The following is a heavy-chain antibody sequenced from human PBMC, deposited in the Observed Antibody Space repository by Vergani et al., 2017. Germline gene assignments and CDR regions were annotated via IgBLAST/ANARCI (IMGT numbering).Heavy chain of an antibody. CDR2: IGTAGDT. J-gene: IGHJ4*02. D-gene: IGHD1-26*01. CDR3: ARASLVGTFDY. V-gene: IGHV3-13*04. CDR1: GFTFSSYD. Sequence: EVQLVESGGGLVQPGGSLRLSCAASGFTFSSYDMHWVRQATGKGLEWVSAIGTAGDTYYPGSVTGRFTISRENAKNSLYLQMNSLRAGDTAVYYCARASLVGTFDYWGQGTLVTVSS.